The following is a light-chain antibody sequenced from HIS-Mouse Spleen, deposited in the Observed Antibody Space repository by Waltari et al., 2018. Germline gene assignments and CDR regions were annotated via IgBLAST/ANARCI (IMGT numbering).Light chain of an antibody. CDR3: CSYAGSYTFA. Sequence: QSALAQPRSVSWSPGQSVTISCTGTSRDVGGYNYVSRYQQHPGKAPKLMIYDVSKRPSGVPDRFSGSKSGNTASLTISGLQTEDEADYYCCSYAGSYTFAFGGGTKLTVL. CDR2: DVS. J-gene: IGLJ2*01. V-gene: IGLV2-11*01. CDR1: SRDVGGYNY.